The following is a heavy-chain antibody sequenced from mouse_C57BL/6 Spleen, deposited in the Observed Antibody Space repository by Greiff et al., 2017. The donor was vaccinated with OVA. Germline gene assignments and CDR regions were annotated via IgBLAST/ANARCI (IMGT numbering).Heavy chain of an antibody. CDR1: GYAFSSYW. Sequence: QVQLQQSGAELVKPGASVKISCKASGYAFSSYWMNWVKQRPGKGLEWIGQIYPGDGDTNYNGKFKGKATLTADKSSSTAYMQLSSLTSEDSAVYFRARERDGYFFDYWGQGTTLTVSS. V-gene: IGHV1-80*01. D-gene: IGHD2-3*01. J-gene: IGHJ2*01. CDR2: IYPGDGDT. CDR3: ARERDGYFFDY.